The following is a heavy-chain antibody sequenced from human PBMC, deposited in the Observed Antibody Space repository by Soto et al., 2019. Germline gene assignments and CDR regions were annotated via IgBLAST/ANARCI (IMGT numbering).Heavy chain of an antibody. CDR3: ARDPAADGYYGMDV. J-gene: IGHJ6*02. Sequence: EVQLVESGGGLVKPGGSLRLSCVASEFSFSTYNMNWVRQAPGKGLEWVSFISSTRSPIHYADSVKGRFTISRDNAKNSLYLQMNSLRAEDTAVYYCARDPAADGYYGMDVWGQGTTVTVSS. D-gene: IGHD6-13*01. CDR2: ISSTRSPI. CDR1: EFSFSTYN. V-gene: IGHV3-21*01.